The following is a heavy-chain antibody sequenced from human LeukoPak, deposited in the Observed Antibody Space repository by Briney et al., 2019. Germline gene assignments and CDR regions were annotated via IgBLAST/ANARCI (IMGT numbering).Heavy chain of an antibody. CDR3: ARDGGYGHYDY. CDR2: IYYSGST. J-gene: IGHJ4*02. V-gene: IGHV4-39*07. Sequence: SETLSLTCTVSGGSISGSSYYWGWIRQPPGKGLEWIGSIYYSGSTYYNPSLKSRVTISVDTSKNQFSLRLNSVTAADTAVYYCARDGGYGHYDYWGRGTLVTVSS. D-gene: IGHD5-18*01. CDR1: GGSISGSSYY.